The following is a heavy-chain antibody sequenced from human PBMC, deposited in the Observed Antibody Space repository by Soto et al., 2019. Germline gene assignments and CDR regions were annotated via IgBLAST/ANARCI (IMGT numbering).Heavy chain of an antibody. D-gene: IGHD6-13*01. CDR3: ASNLKPRGIAAAGTTHTYYYYMDV. CDR1: GGSSSSGGYY. Sequence: PSETLSLTCTVSGGSSSSGGYYWSWIRQHPGKGLEWIGYIYYSGSTYYNPSLKSRVTISVDTSKNQFSLKLSSVTAADTAVYYCASNLKPRGIAAAGTTHTYYYYMDVWGKGTTVTVSS. CDR2: IYYSGST. J-gene: IGHJ6*03. V-gene: IGHV4-31*03.